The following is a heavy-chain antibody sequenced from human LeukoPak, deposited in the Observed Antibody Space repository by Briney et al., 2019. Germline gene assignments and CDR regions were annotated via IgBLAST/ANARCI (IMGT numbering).Heavy chain of an antibody. CDR1: GYSFTSYL. V-gene: IGHV5-10-1*01. J-gene: IGHJ4*02. CDR2: IGPSDSYT. Sequence: HGESLKISCKGSGYSFTSYLISWVRQMPGKGLEWMGRIGPSDSYTNYSPSFQGHVTISADKSISTAYLQWSSLKASDTAMYYCARHVGDYSSSSGGDYWGQGTLVTVSS. D-gene: IGHD6-6*01. CDR3: ARHVGDYSSSSGGDY.